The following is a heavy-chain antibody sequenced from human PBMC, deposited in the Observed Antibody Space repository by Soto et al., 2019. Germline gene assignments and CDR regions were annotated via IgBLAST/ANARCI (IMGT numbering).Heavy chain of an antibody. CDR3: AAPPRY. CDR2: MQDSGST. V-gene: IGHV4-59*01. CDR1: GASISSYY. J-gene: IGHJ4*02. D-gene: IGHD6-6*01. Sequence: QVQLQESGPGLVKPSETLSLTCTVSGASISSYYWHWIRQPPGKGLEWIGYMQDSGSTSYNPSLKSRVTISVDTSRNQLSLKLTSVTAADTAVYYCAAPPRYWGQGILVTVSS.